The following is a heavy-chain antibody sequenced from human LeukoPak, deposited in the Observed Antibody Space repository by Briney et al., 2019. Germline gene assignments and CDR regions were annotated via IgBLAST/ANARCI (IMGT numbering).Heavy chain of an antibody. CDR1: GGSFSGYY. CDR3: ARVGSSSWYGGGFVP. CDR2: IYHSGST. V-gene: IGHV4-34*01. D-gene: IGHD6-13*01. J-gene: IGHJ5*02. Sequence: SETLSLTCAVYGGSFSGYYWSWIRQPPGKGLEWIGEIYHSGSTNYNPSLKSRVTISVDTSKNQFSLKLSSVTAADTAVYYCARVGSSSWYGGGFVPWGQGTLVTDCS.